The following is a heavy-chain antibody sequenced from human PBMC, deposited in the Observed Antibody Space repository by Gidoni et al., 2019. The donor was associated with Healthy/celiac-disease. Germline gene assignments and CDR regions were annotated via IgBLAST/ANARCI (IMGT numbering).Heavy chain of an antibody. Sequence: EVQLVESGGGLVQPGGSLRLSCAASGFTFSSTWMSWVRQAPGKGLEWVANIKQDGSEKYYVDSVKGRFTISRDNAKNSLYLQMNSLRAEDTAVYYCAREGSGSYFIDYWGQGTLVTVSS. CDR3: AREGSGSYFIDY. CDR1: GFTFSSTW. CDR2: IKQDGSEK. J-gene: IGHJ4*02. V-gene: IGHV3-7*01. D-gene: IGHD1-26*01.